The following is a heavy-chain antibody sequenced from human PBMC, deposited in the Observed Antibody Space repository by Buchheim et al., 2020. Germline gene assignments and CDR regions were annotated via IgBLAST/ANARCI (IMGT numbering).Heavy chain of an antibody. CDR1: GFTFSNAW. CDR3: TTVLGYCSGGSCWDNDY. CDR2: IKSKTDGGTT. D-gene: IGHD2-15*01. J-gene: IGHJ4*02. V-gene: IGHV3-15*01. Sequence: EVQLVESGGGLVKPGGSLRLFCAASGFTFSNAWMSWVRQAPGKGLEWVGRIKSKTDGGTTDYAAPVKGRFTISRDDSKNTLYLQMNSLKTEDTAVYYCTTVLGYCSGGSCWDNDYWGQGTL.